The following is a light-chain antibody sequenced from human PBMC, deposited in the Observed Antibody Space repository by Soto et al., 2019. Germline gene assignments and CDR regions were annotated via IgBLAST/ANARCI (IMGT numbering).Light chain of an antibody. CDR1: SSDVGGYNY. V-gene: IGLV2-14*01. Sequence: QSVLTQPASVSGSPGQSIAISCTGTSSDVGGYNYVSWYQQHPGKAPKLMIYEVINRPSGVSNRFSGSKSGNTASLTISGLQAEDEADYYCSSYTSSTTLVFGGGTKVTVL. CDR2: EVI. CDR3: SSYTSSTTLV. J-gene: IGLJ2*01.